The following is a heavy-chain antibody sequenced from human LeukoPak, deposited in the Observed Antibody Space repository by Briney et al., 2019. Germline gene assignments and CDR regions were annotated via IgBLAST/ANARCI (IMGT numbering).Heavy chain of an antibody. Sequence: PSETLSLTCTVSGGSISSYYWSWIRQPPGKGLEWIGYIYYSGSTNYNPSLKSRVTISVDTSKNQFSLKLSSVTAADTAVYYCARDYSIAVAGTTYNRFDPWGQGTLVTVSS. CDR2: IYYSGST. CDR3: ARDYSIAVAGTTYNRFDP. CDR1: GGSISSYY. J-gene: IGHJ5*02. V-gene: IGHV4-59*01. D-gene: IGHD6-19*01.